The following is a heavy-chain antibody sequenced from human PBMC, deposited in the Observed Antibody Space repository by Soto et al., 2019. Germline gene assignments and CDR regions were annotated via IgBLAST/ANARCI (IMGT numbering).Heavy chain of an antibody. CDR3: ARRSTSGWARFDN. D-gene: IGHD6-19*01. V-gene: IGHV3-7*01. CDR2: IKKDGSEQ. CDR1: GFKFSDYW. Sequence: EVQLVESGGGLVQAGESLTLSCAASGFKFSDYWMTWVRQAPGKGLKWLANIKKDGSEQYYVHSVRGRFIISRDNAENSRSLQLSSLRSDDTGVYFCARRSTSGWARFDNWGQGTRVTVS. J-gene: IGHJ4*02.